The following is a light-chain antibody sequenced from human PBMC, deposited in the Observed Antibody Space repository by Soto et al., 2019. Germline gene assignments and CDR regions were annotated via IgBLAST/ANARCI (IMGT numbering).Light chain of an antibody. J-gene: IGKJ1*01. Sequence: EIVMTQSPATLSVTPGERATLSCRASQSVTFSLAWYQQKPGQAPSLLIHSASTRATGFPDRFSGSGSGTDFTLTISSLQSEDFAVYYCQQYNNWPWTFGQGTKVDI. CDR1: QSVTFS. V-gene: IGKV3-15*01. CDR2: SAS. CDR3: QQYNNWPWT.